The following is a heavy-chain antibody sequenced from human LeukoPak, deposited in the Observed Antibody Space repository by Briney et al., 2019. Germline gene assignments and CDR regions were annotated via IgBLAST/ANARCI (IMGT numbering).Heavy chain of an antibody. J-gene: IGHJ4*02. CDR3: TTVGSSWNFDY. Sequence: GGSLRLSCAASGFTFSNAWMTWVRQAPGKGLEWIARIKSKSNGGTIDYAAPVKGRFTISRDDSKDTLYLQMNSLKIEDAAVYYCTTVGSSWNFDYWGQGTLATVSS. CDR1: GFTFSNAW. D-gene: IGHD6-13*01. CDR2: IKSKSNGGTI. V-gene: IGHV3-15*01.